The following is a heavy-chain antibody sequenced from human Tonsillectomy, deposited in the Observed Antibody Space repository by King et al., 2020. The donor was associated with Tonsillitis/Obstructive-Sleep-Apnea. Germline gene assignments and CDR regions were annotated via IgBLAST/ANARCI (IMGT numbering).Heavy chain of an antibody. D-gene: IGHD3-3*01. J-gene: IGHJ3*02. V-gene: IGHV3-30*04. CDR2: ISYDGSNK. CDR3: ARTFGVVINDAFDI. CDR1: GFTFSSYA. Sequence: VQLVQSGGGVVQPGRSLRLSCAASGFTFSSYAMHWVRQAPGKGLEWVAVISYDGSNKYYADSVKGRFTISRDNSKNTLYLQMNSLRAEDTAVYYCARTFGVVINDAFDIWGQGTMVTVSS.